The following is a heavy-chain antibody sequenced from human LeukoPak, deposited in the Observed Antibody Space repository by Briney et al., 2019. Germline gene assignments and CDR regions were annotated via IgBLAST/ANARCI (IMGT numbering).Heavy chain of an antibody. Sequence: SETLSLTCTVSGGSVSSGTYYWNWIRQPAGKGLEWIGRIYTSGSTNYNPSLKSRVTISVDTSKNHFSLKLTSVTAADTAVYYCARVEVGADDFDYFQHWGQGTLVTVSS. CDR2: IYTSGST. J-gene: IGHJ1*01. CDR1: GGSVSSGTYY. CDR3: ARVEVGADDFDYFQH. D-gene: IGHD1-26*01. V-gene: IGHV4-61*02.